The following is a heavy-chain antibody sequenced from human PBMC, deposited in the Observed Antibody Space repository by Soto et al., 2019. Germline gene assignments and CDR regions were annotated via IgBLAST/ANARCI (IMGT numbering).Heavy chain of an antibody. Sequence: GVSLRLSFAASGFSFTNFAMSGVRQAPGKGLEWVAGIGASGDITWYADSVKGRLPISRDNSKNTLYLQLNSLRFEDTAVYYCAKEDSTDPADDYFEYWGQGTPVTVPS. J-gene: IGHJ4*02. V-gene: IGHV3-23*01. CDR3: AKEDSTDPADDYFEY. CDR1: GFSFTNFA. D-gene: IGHD2-15*01. CDR2: IGASGDIT.